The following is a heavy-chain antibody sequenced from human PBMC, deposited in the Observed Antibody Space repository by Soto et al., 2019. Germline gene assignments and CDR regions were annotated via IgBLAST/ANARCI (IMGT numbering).Heavy chain of an antibody. CDR2: IYYSGST. Sequence: ETLSLTCTVSGGSISSYYWSWIRQPPGKGLEWIGYIYYSGSTNYNPSLKSRVTISVDTSKNQFSLKLSSVTAADTAVYYCARDRSYDSSGYYSGGGYYGMDVWGQGTTVTVSS. V-gene: IGHV4-59*01. J-gene: IGHJ6*02. CDR3: ARDRSYDSSGYYSGGGYYGMDV. D-gene: IGHD3-22*01. CDR1: GGSISSYY.